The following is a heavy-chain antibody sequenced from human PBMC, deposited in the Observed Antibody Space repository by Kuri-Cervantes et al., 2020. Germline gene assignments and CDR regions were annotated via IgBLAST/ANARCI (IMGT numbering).Heavy chain of an antibody. V-gene: IGHV3-20*04. D-gene: IGHD4-17*01. CDR3: ARELRNDY. J-gene: IGHJ4*02. CDR2: ISFRSEAT. Sequence: GESLKISCVGSGFTFGDYALTWVRRAPGKGLEWVSSISFRSEATYYSDSVKGRFTISRDNAKNSLYLQMNSLRAKDTAVYYCARELRNDYWGQGTLVTVSS. CDR1: GFTFGDYA.